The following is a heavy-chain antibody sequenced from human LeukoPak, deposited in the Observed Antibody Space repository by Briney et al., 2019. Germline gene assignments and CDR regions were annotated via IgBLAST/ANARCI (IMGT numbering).Heavy chain of an antibody. J-gene: IGHJ4*02. CDR1: GGSISNYY. CDR2: IYSSGRT. Sequence: SETLSLTCTVSGGSISNYYWSWIRQSAEKGLEWIGRIYSSGRTTYNPSLKSRVTISVDTSKNQFSLKLRPVTAADTAVYYCARVTGYMIEDYFDYWGQGILVTVSS. CDR3: ARVTGYMIEDYFDY. D-gene: IGHD3-9*01. V-gene: IGHV4-4*07.